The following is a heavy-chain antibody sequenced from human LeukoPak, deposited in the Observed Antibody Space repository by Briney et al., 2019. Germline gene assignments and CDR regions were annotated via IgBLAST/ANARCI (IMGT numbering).Heavy chain of an antibody. D-gene: IGHD2-2*01. V-gene: IGHV3-21*05. CDR2: INTDSSDI. CDR1: GSTFSRYA. Sequence: GGSLRLSCAASGSTFSRYAMNWVRQAPGKGLEWVSYINTDSSDIHYADSVKGRFTISRDNARNTLYLQLSSLRAEDSAVYYCARATFLPALIDSWGQGTLVTVSS. CDR3: ARATFLPALIDS. J-gene: IGHJ4*02.